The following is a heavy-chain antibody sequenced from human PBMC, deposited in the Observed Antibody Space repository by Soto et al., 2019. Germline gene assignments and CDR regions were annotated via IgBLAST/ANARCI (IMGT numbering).Heavy chain of an antibody. CDR2: ISSNGGST. CDR3: ARLNPIAAAFAY. Sequence: EVQLVESGGGLVQPGGSLRLSCAASGFTFSSYAMHWVRQAPGKGLEYVSAISSNGGSTHYANSVKGRFSISRDNSKNTLYLQMGSLRAEDMGVDYCARLNPIAAAFAYWGQGTLVIVSS. D-gene: IGHD6-13*01. J-gene: IGHJ4*02. V-gene: IGHV3-64*01. CDR1: GFTFSSYA.